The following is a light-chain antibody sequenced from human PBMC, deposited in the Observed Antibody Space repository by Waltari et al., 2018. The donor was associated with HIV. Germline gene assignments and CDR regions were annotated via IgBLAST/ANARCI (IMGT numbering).Light chain of an antibody. CDR3: VLYMGGAWV. CDR1: SDSVSTTHY. CDR2: STN. Sequence: QTVVTQEPSFSVSPGGTVTLPCGLRSDSVSTTHYASWYRQTPGQAPRTLIYSTNDRFSGSILGNKAALTITGAQADDECHYYCVLYMGGAWVFGGGTKLTVL. J-gene: IGLJ3*02. V-gene: IGLV8-61*01.